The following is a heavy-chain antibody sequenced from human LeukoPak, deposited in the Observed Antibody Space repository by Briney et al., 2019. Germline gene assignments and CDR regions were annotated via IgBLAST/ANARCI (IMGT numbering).Heavy chain of an antibody. CDR3: ARVDSMVSTLGPIDT. J-gene: IGHJ5*02. CDR1: GGTFNSYG. CDR2: IIPIFGAT. V-gene: IGHV1-69*05. D-gene: IGHD5/OR15-5a*01. Sequence: GSSVKVSCKASGGTFNSYGFSWVRQAPGQGLEWMGGIIPIFGATKYGQRFQGRITITTDESTSTSYMELSSLRSEDTAVYYCARVDSMVSTLGPIDTWGQGTLVTASS.